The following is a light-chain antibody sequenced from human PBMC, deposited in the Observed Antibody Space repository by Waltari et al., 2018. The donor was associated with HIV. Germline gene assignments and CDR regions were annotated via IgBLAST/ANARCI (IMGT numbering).Light chain of an antibody. Sequence: EIVMTQSPATLSVSPGERATLSCRASQSVSSNLAWYQQKPGQAPRLLIYGASTRATGIPGRFSCSGSGTDFTLTISSLQSEDFAVYYCQQYNNWPPLTFGQGTRLEIK. J-gene: IGKJ5*01. V-gene: IGKV3-15*01. CDR1: QSVSSN. CDR2: GAS. CDR3: QQYNNWPPLT.